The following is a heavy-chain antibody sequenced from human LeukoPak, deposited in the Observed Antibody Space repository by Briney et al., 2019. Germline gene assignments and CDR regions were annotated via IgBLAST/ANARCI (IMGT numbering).Heavy chain of an antibody. CDR2: ISYDGSNR. CDR3: ARDLSGNSYFDY. D-gene: IGHD4-23*01. Sequence: GRSLRLSCAASGFTFSSYPMHWVRQAPGKGLEWVAVISYDGSNRYYIDSVKGRFTISRDNSKNTLYLQMNSLRAEDTAVYYYARDLSGNSYFDYWGQGTLVTVSS. CDR1: GFTFSSYP. J-gene: IGHJ4*02. V-gene: IGHV3-30-3*01.